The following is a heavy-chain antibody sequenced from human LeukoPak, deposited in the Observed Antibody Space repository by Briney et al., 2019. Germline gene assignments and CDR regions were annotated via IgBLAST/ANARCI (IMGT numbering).Heavy chain of an antibody. CDR2: IYYSGST. J-gene: IGHJ6*02. V-gene: IGHV4-39*07. CDR3: ARDQILLWFGERTYGMDV. Sequence: PSETLSLTCTVSGGSISSSSYYWGWIRQPPGKGLEWIGSIYYSGSTYYNPSLKSRVTISVDTSKNQFSLKLSSVTAADTAVYYCARDQILLWFGERTYGMDVWGQGTTVTVSS. CDR1: GGSISSSSYY. D-gene: IGHD3-10*01.